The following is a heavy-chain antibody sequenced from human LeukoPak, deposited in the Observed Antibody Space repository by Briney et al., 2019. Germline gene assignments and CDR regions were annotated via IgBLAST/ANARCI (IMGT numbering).Heavy chain of an antibody. D-gene: IGHD6-13*01. CDR1: GFTFSSYA. Sequence: GGSLRLSCTASGFTFSSYAMSWVRQAPGKGLEWVSGISGSGGSTYYADSVKGRFTISRDNSKNTLYLQMNSLRAEDTAVYYCAKDLHSLKIAVAVNAFDSWGQGTLVTVSS. CDR2: ISGSGGST. CDR3: AKDLHSLKIAVAVNAFDS. J-gene: IGHJ4*02. V-gene: IGHV3-23*01.